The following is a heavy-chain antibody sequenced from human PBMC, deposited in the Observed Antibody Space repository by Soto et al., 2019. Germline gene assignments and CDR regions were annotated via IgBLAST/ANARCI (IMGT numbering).Heavy chain of an antibody. CDR3: ATRGTQGRWLEFADY. CDR2: IIPISGRT. Sequence: QVQLVQSGAEVKRPGSSVKVSCEASGGTFSSLGLTWVRQAPGQGLEWMGGIIPISGRTTFAPKFLGRVTITADESTRTTYMELTALTSDDTAIYYCATRGTQGRWLEFADYWGQGTLVTVSS. D-gene: IGHD5-12*01. J-gene: IGHJ4*02. V-gene: IGHV1-69*01. CDR1: GGTFSSLG.